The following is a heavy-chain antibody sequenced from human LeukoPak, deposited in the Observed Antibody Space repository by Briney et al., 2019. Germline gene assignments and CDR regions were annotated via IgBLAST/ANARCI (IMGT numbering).Heavy chain of an antibody. V-gene: IGHV1-69*04. CDR2: IIPILGIA. D-gene: IGHD3-3*01. CDR1: GGTFSSYA. J-gene: IGHJ3*02. Sequence: SVKVSCKASGGTFSSYAISWVRQAPGQGLEWMGRIIPILGIANYAQKFQGRVTITADESTSTAYMELSSLRSEDTAVYYCARASGLRFLEWLYAFDIWGQGTMVTVSS. CDR3: ARASGLRFLEWLYAFDI.